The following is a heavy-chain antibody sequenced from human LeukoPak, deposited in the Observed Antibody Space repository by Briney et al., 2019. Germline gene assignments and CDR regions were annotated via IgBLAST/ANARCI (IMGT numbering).Heavy chain of an antibody. D-gene: IGHD3-22*01. V-gene: IGHV3-23*01. CDR2: ITTNGGRT. CDR1: GFTFASYG. CDR3: AIMHGYYDGTGYWVQ. J-gene: IGHJ1*01. Sequence: GGSLRLSCAASGFTFASYGRSWVRQAPGKGLEWVSFITTNGGRTSYADSVGGRFTISGDNPRNTLYMQMNSLRDEDTAVYYCAIMHGYYDGTGYWVQWGQGTLVTVSS.